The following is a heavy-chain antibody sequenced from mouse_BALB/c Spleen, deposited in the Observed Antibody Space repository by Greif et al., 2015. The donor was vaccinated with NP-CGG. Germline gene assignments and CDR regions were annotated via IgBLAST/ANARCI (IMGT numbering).Heavy chain of an antibody. V-gene: IGHV2-9*02. Sequence: VMLVESGPGLVAPSQSLSITCTVSGFSLTSYGVPGVRQPPGRGLEWRGEIWAGGSQNYNSALMSRLSINKDNSKSQVFLKMNSLQTDDTAMYYCARDKGGYGPYAMDYWGQGTSVTVSS. CDR1: GFSLTSYG. CDR2: IWAGGSQ. J-gene: IGHJ4*01. CDR3: ARDKGGYGPYAMDY. D-gene: IGHD2-10*02.